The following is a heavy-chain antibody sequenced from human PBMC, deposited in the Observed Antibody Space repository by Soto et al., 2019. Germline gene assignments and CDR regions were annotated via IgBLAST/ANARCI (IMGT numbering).Heavy chain of an antibody. Sequence: SETLSLTCAVSGDSISRSLYYWDWVRQPPGKGLEWLGSISYSGSTHYNPSLKSRVTISVDTSKNQFSLKLSSVTAADTAVYYCVSSSAYPYDYFDQWGQGTLVTAPQ. CDR3: VSSSAYPYDYFDQ. CDR1: GDSISRSLYY. D-gene: IGHD3-16*01. J-gene: IGHJ4*02. V-gene: IGHV4-39*01. CDR2: ISYSGST.